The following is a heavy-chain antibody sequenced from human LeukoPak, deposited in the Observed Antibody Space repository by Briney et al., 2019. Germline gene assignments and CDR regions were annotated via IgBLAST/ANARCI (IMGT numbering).Heavy chain of an antibody. Sequence: SETLSLTCTVSGGSISSYYWSWIRQPPGKGLEWIGYIYYSGSTNYNPSLKSRVTISVDTSKNQFSLKLSSVTAADTAVYYCARQVVVVTPFDYWGQGTLVTASS. CDR1: GGSISSYY. V-gene: IGHV4-59*01. CDR2: IYYSGST. D-gene: IGHD3-22*01. CDR3: ARQVVVVTPFDY. J-gene: IGHJ4*02.